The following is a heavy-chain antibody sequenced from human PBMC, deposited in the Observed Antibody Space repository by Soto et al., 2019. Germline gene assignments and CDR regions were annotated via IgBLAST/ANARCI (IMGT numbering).Heavy chain of an antibody. CDR3: AKSYRVLGYCSSTSCYDAFDI. CDR2: ISGSGGST. CDR1: GFTFSSYA. D-gene: IGHD2-2*01. Sequence: GGSLRLSCAASGFTFSSYAMSWVRQAPGKGPEWVSAISGSGGSTYYADSVKGRFTISRDNSKNTLYLQMNSLRAEDTAVYYCAKSYRVLGYCSSTSCYDAFDIWGQGTMVTVSS. J-gene: IGHJ3*02. V-gene: IGHV3-23*01.